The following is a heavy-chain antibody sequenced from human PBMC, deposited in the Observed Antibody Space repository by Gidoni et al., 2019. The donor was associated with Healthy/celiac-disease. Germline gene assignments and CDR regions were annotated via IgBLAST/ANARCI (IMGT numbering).Heavy chain of an antibody. CDR3: ATGYSSSWYGYYGMDV. D-gene: IGHD6-13*01. CDR2: ISPIFGTA. V-gene: IGHV1-69*01. CDR1: GGTFSSYA. Sequence: QVQLVQSGAEVKKPGSSVKVSCKASGGTFSSYAISWVRQAPGQGLEWMGGISPIFGTANYAQKFQGRVTITADESTSTAYMELSSLRSEDTAVYYCATGYSSSWYGYYGMDVWGQGTTVTVSS. J-gene: IGHJ6*02.